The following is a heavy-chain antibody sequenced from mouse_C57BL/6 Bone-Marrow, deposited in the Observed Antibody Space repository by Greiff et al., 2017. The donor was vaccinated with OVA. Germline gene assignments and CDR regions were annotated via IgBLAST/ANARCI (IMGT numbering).Heavy chain of an antibody. CDR2: ISDGGSYT. CDR3: ARVTTVVALYYYAMDY. D-gene: IGHD1-1*01. J-gene: IGHJ4*01. Sequence: EVKVVESGGGLVKPGGSLKLSCAASGFTFSSYAMSWVRQTPEKRLEWVATISDGGSYTYYPDNVKGRFTISRDNAKNNLYLQMSHLKSEDTAMYYCARVTTVVALYYYAMDYWGQGTSVTVSS. CDR1: GFTFSSYA. V-gene: IGHV5-4*03.